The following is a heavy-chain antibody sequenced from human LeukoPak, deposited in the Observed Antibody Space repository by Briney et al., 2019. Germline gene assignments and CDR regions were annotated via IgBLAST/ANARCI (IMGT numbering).Heavy chain of an antibody. CDR2: INHSGST. J-gene: IGHJ4*02. V-gene: IGHV4-34*01. CDR3: ARGGDYVWGSYRNRKTYFDY. D-gene: IGHD3-16*02. Sequence: SETLSLTCAVYGGSFSGYYWNWIRQPPGKGLEWIGEINHSGSTNYNPSLKSRVTISVDTSKNQFSLKLSSVTAADTAVYYCARGGDYVWGSYRNRKTYFDYWGQGTLVTVSS. CDR1: GGSFSGYY.